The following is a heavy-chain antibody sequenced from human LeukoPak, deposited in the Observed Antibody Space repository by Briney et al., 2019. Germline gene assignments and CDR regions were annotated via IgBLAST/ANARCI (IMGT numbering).Heavy chain of an antibody. CDR2: IIPIFGTA. Sequence: ASVKVSCKASGGTFSSYAISWVRQAPGQGLEWMGRIIPIFGTANYAQKFQGRVTITADKSTSTAYMELSSLRSEDTAVYYCVGDFWIGYYRDYWGQGTLVTVSS. J-gene: IGHJ4*02. CDR1: GGTFSSYA. CDR3: VGDFWIGYYRDY. V-gene: IGHV1-69*06. D-gene: IGHD3-3*01.